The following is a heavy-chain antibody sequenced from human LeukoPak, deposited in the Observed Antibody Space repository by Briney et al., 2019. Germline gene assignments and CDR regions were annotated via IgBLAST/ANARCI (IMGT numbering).Heavy chain of an antibody. Sequence: ASVKVSCKASGHTFTSYGISWVRQAPGQGLEWMGWISAYNGNTNYAQKLQGRVTMTTDTSTSTAYMELRSLRSDDTAVYYCARGVSGYSYGYNDYWGQGTLVTVSS. CDR3: ARGVSGYSYGYNDY. J-gene: IGHJ4*02. CDR2: ISAYNGNT. V-gene: IGHV1-18*01. CDR1: GHTFTSYG. D-gene: IGHD5-18*01.